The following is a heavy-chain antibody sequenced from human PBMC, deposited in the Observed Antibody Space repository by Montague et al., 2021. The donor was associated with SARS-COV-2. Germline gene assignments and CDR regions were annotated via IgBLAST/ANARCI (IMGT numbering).Heavy chain of an antibody. CDR3: ASRGAGWFGSNPERFDY. CDR1: GGSISSSSYY. J-gene: IGHJ4*02. Sequence: SETLSLTCTVSGGSISSSSYYWGWIRQPPGKGLEWIGSIYYSGSTYYNPSLKSRVTISVDKSKNQFSLKLSSVTAADTAVYYRASRGAGWFGSNPERFDYWGQGTLVAVSS. CDR2: IYYSGST. D-gene: IGHD3-10*01. V-gene: IGHV4-39*07.